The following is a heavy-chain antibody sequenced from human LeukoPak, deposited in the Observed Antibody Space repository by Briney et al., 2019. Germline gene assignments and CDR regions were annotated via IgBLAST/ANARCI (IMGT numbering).Heavy chain of an antibody. CDR2: IGTAGDT. J-gene: IGHJ6*02. Sequence: TGGSLRLSCAASGFTFSSYDMHWVRRATGKGLEWVSAIGTAGDTYYPGSVKGRFTISRENAKNSLYLQMNSLRAGDTAVYYCARVLGSGTYGLDVWGQGTTVTVSS. D-gene: IGHD3-10*01. CDR1: GFTFSSYD. CDR3: ARVLGSGTYGLDV. V-gene: IGHV3-13*01.